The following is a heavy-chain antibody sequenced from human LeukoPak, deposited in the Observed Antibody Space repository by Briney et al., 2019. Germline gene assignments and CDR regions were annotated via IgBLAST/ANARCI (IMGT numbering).Heavy chain of an antibody. D-gene: IGHD6-6*01. CDR3: ARDDRDISSYRFDY. V-gene: IGHV3-21*01. CDR1: GFTFDTYS. Sequence: GGSLRLSCAASGFTFDTYSMNWVRQAPGKGLEWVSSISSNSRDIYYADSVKGRFTISRDNAKNSLHLQMNSLRAEDTAVYYCARDDRDISSYRFDYWGHGILVTVSS. CDR2: ISSNSRDI. J-gene: IGHJ4*01.